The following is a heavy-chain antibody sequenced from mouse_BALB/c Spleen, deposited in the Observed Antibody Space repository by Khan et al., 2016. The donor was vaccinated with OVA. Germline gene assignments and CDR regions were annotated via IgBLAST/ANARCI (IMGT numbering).Heavy chain of an antibody. J-gene: IGHJ2*02. V-gene: IGHV3-2*02. CDR2: ISYSGNT. CDR1: GYSITSDYA. CDR3: ARVYGGDFDY. D-gene: IGHD1-1*01. Sequence: VQLKESGPGLVKPSQSLSLTCTVTGYSITSDYAWNWIRQFPGNKLEWMGFISYSGNTKYNPSLKSRFSITRDTSKNQFFLQLNSVTTEDTATYYCARVYGGDFDYWGQGTSLTVPS.